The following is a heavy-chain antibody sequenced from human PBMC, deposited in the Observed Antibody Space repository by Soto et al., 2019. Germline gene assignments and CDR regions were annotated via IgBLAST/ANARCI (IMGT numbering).Heavy chain of an antibody. CDR3: GRVKRWPQWLVLDY. V-gene: IGHV1-3*01. CDR2: INAGNGNT. Sequence: ASVKVSCKASGYTFTSYAMHWVRQAPGQRLEWMGWINAGNGNTKYSQKFQGRVTITRDTSASTAYMELSSLRSEDTAVYYCGRVKRWPQWLVLDYWGQGTLVTVSS. J-gene: IGHJ4*02. D-gene: IGHD6-19*01. CDR1: GYTFTSYA.